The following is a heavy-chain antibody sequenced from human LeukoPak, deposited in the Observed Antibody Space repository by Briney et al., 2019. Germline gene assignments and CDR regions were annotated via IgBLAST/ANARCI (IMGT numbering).Heavy chain of an antibody. Sequence: GGSLRLSCAASGFTFSSYAMSWVRQAPGKGLEWVSAISGSGSSTFYADSVKGRFTISRDNSKNTLYLQMNSLRAEDTAVYYCARETLDYSNYDGTLFDYWGQGTLVTVSS. CDR3: ARETLDYSNYDGTLFDY. V-gene: IGHV3-23*01. D-gene: IGHD4-11*01. J-gene: IGHJ4*02. CDR2: ISGSGSST. CDR1: GFTFSSYA.